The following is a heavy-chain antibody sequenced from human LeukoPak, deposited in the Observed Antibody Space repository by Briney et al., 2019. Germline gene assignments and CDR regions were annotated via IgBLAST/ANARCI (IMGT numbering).Heavy chain of an antibody. D-gene: IGHD2-2*01. CDR3: AKQFDCSSTSCSSYFQH. Sequence: GGSLRLSCAASGFTFSSYAMSWVRQAPGKGLEWVSAISGGGGSTYYADSVKGRFTIPRDNSKNTLYLQMNSLRAEDTAVYYCAKQFDCSSTSCSSYFQHWGQGTLVTVSS. J-gene: IGHJ1*01. CDR1: GFTFSSYA. V-gene: IGHV3-23*01. CDR2: ISGGGGST.